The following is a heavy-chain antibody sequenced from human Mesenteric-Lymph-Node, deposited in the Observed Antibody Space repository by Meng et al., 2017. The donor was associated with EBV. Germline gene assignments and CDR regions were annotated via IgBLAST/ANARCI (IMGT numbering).Heavy chain of an antibody. CDR3: VRGLGGSGNYYFDY. Sequence: QVQLQESGPGLVKPSGTLSLTCAVSGASRFTSNWWSWVRQTPGKGLEWIGEVFHSGSTNYNPSLKSRVTISVDKSKNQFSLEVTSVTAADAAVYYCVRGLGGSGNYYFDYWGQGTLVTVSS. V-gene: IGHV4-4*02. J-gene: IGHJ4*02. CDR1: GASRFTSNW. D-gene: IGHD3-10*01. CDR2: VFHSGST.